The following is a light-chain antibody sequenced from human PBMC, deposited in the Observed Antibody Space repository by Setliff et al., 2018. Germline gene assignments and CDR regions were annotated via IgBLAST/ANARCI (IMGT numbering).Light chain of an antibody. V-gene: IGLV2-11*01. CDR3: CSYATTYTFVV. J-gene: IGLJ2*01. CDR1: SSHIGDYNS. Sequence: QSVLTQPPSVSGSPGQSVTISCTGTSSHIGDYNSVSWYQQHPGKVPKLMIYDVDKRPSGVPDRFSGSKSGSSASLTISGLQAEDEADYYCCSYATTYTFVVFGGGTQRTVL. CDR2: DVD.